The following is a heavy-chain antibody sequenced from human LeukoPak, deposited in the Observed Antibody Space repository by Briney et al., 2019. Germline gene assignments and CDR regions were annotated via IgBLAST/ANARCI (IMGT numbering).Heavy chain of an antibody. CDR3: ARRGFLGYYYIDV. CDR1: GGSISSGDHY. Sequence: SQTLTLTCTVSGGSISSGDHYWSWIRQPPGKGLEWLGYIHYSGSTDYNPSLKSRVTISVDTSKNQFSLTVRSVTAADTAVYYCARRGFLGYYYIDVWGKGTTVTVSS. V-gene: IGHV4-61*08. D-gene: IGHD5-12*01. J-gene: IGHJ6*03. CDR2: IHYSGST.